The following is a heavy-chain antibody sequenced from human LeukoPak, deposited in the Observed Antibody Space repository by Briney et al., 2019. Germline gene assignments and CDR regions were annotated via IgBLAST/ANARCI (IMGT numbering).Heavy chain of an antibody. CDR1: GGSISSYY. Sequence: SETLSLTCTVYGGSISSYYWSWIRQPAGKGLEWIGRIYTSGSTNYNPSLKSRVTMSVDTSKNQFSLKLSSVTAADTAVYYCARDTDPTDYDPRMDVWGQGTTVTVSS. D-gene: IGHD3-3*01. CDR3: ARDTDPTDYDPRMDV. J-gene: IGHJ6*02. V-gene: IGHV4-4*07. CDR2: IYTSGST.